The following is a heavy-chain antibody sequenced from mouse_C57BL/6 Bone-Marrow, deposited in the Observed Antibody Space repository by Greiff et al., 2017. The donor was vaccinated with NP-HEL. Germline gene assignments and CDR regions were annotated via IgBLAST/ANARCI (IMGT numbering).Heavy chain of an antibody. CDR3: ARSLSHWYFDV. D-gene: IGHD1-1*01. V-gene: IGHV1-26*01. J-gene: IGHJ1*03. Sequence: EVQLQQSGPELVKPGASVKISCKASGYTFTDYYMNWVKQSHGKSLEWIGDINPNNGGTSYNQKFKGKATLTVDKSSSTAYMELRSLTSEDSAVYYCARSLSHWYFDVWGTGTTVTVSS. CDR2: INPNNGGT. CDR1: GYTFTDYY.